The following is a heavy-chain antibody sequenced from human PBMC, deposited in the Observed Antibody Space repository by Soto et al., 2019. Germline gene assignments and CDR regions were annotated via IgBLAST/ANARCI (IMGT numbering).Heavy chain of an antibody. CDR3: ANLIVFHSSYYHDY. D-gene: IGHD1-26*01. V-gene: IGHV4-38-2*01. Sequence: SETLSLTCAVSGYSISSGYYWGWIRQPPGKGLEWIGRIYHSGSTYYNPSLKSRVTMLVDTSKNQFSLSLSSVTAADTAVYYCANLIVFHSSYYHDYWGHGTLVTVSS. J-gene: IGHJ4*01. CDR1: GYSISSGYY. CDR2: IYHSGST.